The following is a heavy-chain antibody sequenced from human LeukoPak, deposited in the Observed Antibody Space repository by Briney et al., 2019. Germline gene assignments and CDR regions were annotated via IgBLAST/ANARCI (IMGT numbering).Heavy chain of an antibody. Sequence: GGSLRLSCAASGFTFSSYAMSWVRQAPGKGLEWVSTISGSGGSTYYADSVKGRFTISRDNSKNTLYLQMNSLRAEDTAVYYCAIMHDILTGPLGDFDYWGQGTLVTVSS. CDR1: GFTFSSYA. J-gene: IGHJ4*02. V-gene: IGHV3-23*01. CDR3: AIMHDILTGPLGDFDY. D-gene: IGHD3-9*01. CDR2: ISGSGGST.